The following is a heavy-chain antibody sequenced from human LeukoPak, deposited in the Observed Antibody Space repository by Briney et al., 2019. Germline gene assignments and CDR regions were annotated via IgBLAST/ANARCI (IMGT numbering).Heavy chain of an antibody. V-gene: IGHV3-30*03. CDR3: ARDRAWNYFDY. D-gene: IGHD3-3*01. CDR1: GFTFSRHG. CDR2: ISNDGSRK. J-gene: IGHJ4*02. Sequence: GGSLRFSCAPSGFTFSRHGMHWVRQAPGKGLEWVAIISNDGSRKYYAHSVEGRFTISRDNSKNTLYLQMDSLRAEDTAVYYCARDRAWNYFDYWGQGTLVTVSS.